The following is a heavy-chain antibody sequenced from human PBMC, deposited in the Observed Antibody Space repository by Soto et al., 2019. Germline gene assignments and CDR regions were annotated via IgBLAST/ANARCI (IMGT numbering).Heavy chain of an antibody. V-gene: IGHV4-61*01. J-gene: IGHJ4*02. CDR1: GGSVSSGSYY. CDR2: IYYSGST. CDR3: ARGSVRYFDY. Sequence: SETLSLTCTVSGGSVSSGSYYWSWIRQPPGKGLEWIGYIYYSGSTNYNPSLKSRVTISVDTSKNQFSLKLSSVTAADTAVYYCARGSVRYFDYWGQGTLVTVSS.